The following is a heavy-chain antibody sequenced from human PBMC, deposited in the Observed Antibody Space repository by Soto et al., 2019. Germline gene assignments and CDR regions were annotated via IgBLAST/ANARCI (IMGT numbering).Heavy chain of an antibody. Sequence: GGSLRLSCAASGFTFSSYAMSWVRQAPGKGLEWVSAISGSGGSTYYADSGKGRFTISRDNSKNTLYLQMNSLRAEDTAVYYCAKDSSDFWSGYFIPNISLGAFDYWGQGTLVTVSS. CDR3: AKDSSDFWSGYFIPNISLGAFDY. CDR1: GFTFSSYA. D-gene: IGHD3-3*01. CDR2: ISGSGGST. J-gene: IGHJ4*02. V-gene: IGHV3-23*01.